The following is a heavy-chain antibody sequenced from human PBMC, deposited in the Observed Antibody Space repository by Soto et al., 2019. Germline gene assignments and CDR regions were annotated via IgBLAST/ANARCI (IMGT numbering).Heavy chain of an antibody. CDR3: ASIAAATQGGYYYYGMDV. CDR1: GYSFTSYW. J-gene: IGHJ6*02. CDR2: IDPSDSYT. D-gene: IGHD6-13*01. Sequence: PGESLKISCKGSGYSFTSYWISWMRQMPGKGLEWMGRIDPSDSYTNYSPSFQGHVTISADKSISTAYLQWSSLKASDTAMYYCASIAAATQGGYYYYGMDVWGQGTTVTVSS. V-gene: IGHV5-10-1*01.